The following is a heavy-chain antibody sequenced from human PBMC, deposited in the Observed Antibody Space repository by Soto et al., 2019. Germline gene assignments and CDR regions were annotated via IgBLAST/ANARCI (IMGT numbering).Heavy chain of an antibody. CDR2: IWYDGSNK. V-gene: IGHV3-33*01. CDR1: GFTFSSYG. J-gene: IGHJ6*02. Sequence: QVQLVESGGGVVQPGRSLRLSCAASGFTFSSYGMHWVRQAPGKGLEWVAVIWYDGSNKYYADSAKGRFTISRDNSKNTLYLQMNSLRAEDTAVYYCARDRGVDHYYYGMDVWGQGTTVTVSS. D-gene: IGHD2-15*01. CDR3: ARDRGVDHYYYGMDV.